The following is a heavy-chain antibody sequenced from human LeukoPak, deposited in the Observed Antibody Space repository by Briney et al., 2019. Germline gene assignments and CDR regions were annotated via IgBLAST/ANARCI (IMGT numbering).Heavy chain of an antibody. J-gene: IGHJ4*02. CDR3: ATDPLTGTNVGGGLPDY. V-gene: IGHV1-69*10. Sequence: ASVKVSCKASGGTFSSYAISWVRQAPGQGLEWMGGIIPILGIANYAQKFQGRVTITADKSTSTAYMELSSLRSEDTAVYYCATDPLTGTNVGGGLPDYWGQGTLVTVSS. CDR2: IIPILGIA. CDR1: GGTFSSYA. D-gene: IGHD1-20*01.